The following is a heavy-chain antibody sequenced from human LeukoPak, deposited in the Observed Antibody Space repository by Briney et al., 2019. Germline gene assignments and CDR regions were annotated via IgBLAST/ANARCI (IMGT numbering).Heavy chain of an antibody. J-gene: IGHJ4*02. CDR2: IYHSGST. Sequence: SETLSLTCAVSGGSISSSNWWSWVRQPPGKGLEWIGEIYHSGSTNYDPSLKSRVTISVDKSKNQFSLKLSSVTAADTAVYYCARGRGRAVTGRWYFDYWGQGTLVTVSS. D-gene: IGHD2-21*02. CDR3: ARGRGRAVTGRWYFDY. V-gene: IGHV4-4*02. CDR1: GGSISSSNW.